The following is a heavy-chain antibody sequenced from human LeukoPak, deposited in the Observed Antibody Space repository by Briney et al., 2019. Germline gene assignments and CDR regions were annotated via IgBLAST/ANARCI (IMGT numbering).Heavy chain of an antibody. D-gene: IGHD6-6*01. CDR1: GGTFSSYA. Sequence: SVKVSCKASGGTFSSYAISWVRQAPGQGGEWMGRIIPILGIANYAQKFQGRVTITADKSTSTAYMELSSLRSEDTAVYYCARDEYSTSYFDYWGQGTLVTVSS. J-gene: IGHJ4*02. V-gene: IGHV1-69*04. CDR2: IIPILGIA. CDR3: ARDEYSTSYFDY.